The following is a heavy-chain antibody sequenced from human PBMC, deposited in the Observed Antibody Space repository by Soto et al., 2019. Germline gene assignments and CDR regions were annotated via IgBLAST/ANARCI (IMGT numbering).Heavy chain of an antibody. D-gene: IGHD6-13*01. CDR3: ARGQGAAAGHSNFDY. Sequence: SETLSLTCAVYGGSFSGYYWSWIRQPPGKGLEWIGEINHSGSTNYNPSLKSRVTISVDTSKNQFSLKLSSVTAADTAVYYCARGQGAAAGHSNFDYWGQGALVTVSS. CDR1: GGSFSGYY. J-gene: IGHJ4*02. V-gene: IGHV4-34*01. CDR2: INHSGST.